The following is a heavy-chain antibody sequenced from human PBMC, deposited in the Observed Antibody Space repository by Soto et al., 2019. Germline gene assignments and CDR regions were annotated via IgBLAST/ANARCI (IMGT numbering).Heavy chain of an antibody. CDR1: GFTVSSNY. J-gene: IGHJ1*01. D-gene: IGHD3-10*01. CDR2: IYSDGST. CDR3: TRDMVRGIYAEYFQH. Sequence: GGSLRLSCAASGFTVSSNYMSWLRQAPGKGLEWVSVIYSDGSTYYADSVKGRFTISRDNYKNTLYLQMNCLRAEDKAVYYCTRDMVRGIYAEYFQHWGQGSLVTVSS. V-gene: IGHV3-66*01.